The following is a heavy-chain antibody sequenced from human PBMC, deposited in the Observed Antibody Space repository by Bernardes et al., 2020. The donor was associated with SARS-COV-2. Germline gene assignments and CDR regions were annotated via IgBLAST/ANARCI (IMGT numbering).Heavy chain of an antibody. D-gene: IGHD2-15*01. CDR2: ISGSSTYI. CDR3: ARRGAFSGLDV. J-gene: IGHJ6*02. CDR1: GFTFITYS. Sequence: VGSLSLSCAASGFTFITYSMIWVRQAPGKGLEWVSSISGSSTYIYYADSVRGRFTISRDNANNSLSLQMNSLRAEDSAVYYCARRGAFSGLDVWGQGTSVTVSS. V-gene: IGHV3-21*01.